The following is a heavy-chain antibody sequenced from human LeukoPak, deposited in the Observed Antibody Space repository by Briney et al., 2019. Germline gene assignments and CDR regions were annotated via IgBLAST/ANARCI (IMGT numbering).Heavy chain of an antibody. J-gene: IGHJ4*02. CDR2: ISGSGDST. CDR3: AKVRPYFDY. CDR1: GFTFSTYA. V-gene: IGHV3-23*01. Sequence: GGSLRLSCAASGFTFSTYAVNWVRQAPGKGLEWVSTISGSGDSTYYADSVKGRFTISRDNSKDTLYLQMNSLRAEDTAVYYCAKVRPYFDYWGQGTLVTVSS.